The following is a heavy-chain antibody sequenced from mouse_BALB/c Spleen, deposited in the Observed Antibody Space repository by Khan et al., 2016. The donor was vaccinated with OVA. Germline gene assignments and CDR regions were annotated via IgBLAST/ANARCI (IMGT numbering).Heavy chain of an antibody. CDR3: ANKMSTYYAMDY. CDR1: GFSLTTYG. Sequence: QVQLQQSGPSLVQPSQSLSITCTVSGFSLTTYGVHWVRQSPGKGLEWLGVIWRGGSTDYNAAFMSRLSITKDNSKSQVFFKMNSLQADDTAIYYCANKMSTYYAMDYWGQGTSVTVSS. V-gene: IGHV2-5-1*01. CDR2: IWRGGST. J-gene: IGHJ4*01. D-gene: IGHD2-14*01.